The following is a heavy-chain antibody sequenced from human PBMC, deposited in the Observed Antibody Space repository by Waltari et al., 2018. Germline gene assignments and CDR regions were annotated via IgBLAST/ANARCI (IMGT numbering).Heavy chain of an antibody. Sequence: EVQLLESGGGLVQPGGSLRLSCAASGFTFSSYAMSWVRQAPGKGLEWVSAISGSGGNTYYADAVKGRFTISRDKSKNTLYLQMNSLRAEDTAVYYCATAAGGSSGYYYVFQHWGQGTLVTVSS. V-gene: IGHV3-23*01. CDR1: GFTFSSYA. CDR3: ATAAGGSSGYYYVFQH. D-gene: IGHD3-22*01. CDR2: ISGSGGNT. J-gene: IGHJ1*01.